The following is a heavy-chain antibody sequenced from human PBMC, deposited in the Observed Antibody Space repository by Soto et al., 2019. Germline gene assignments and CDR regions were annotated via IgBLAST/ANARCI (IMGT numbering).Heavy chain of an antibody. CDR3: ARDFRGRVYYDSSGYPTYGMDV. Sequence: QVQLVQSGAEVKKPGSSVKVSCKASGGTFSSYAISWVRQAPGQGLEWMGGIIPIFGTANYAQKFQGRVTITADESTSTAYMELSSLRSEDTAVYYCARDFRGRVYYDSSGYPTYGMDVWGQGTTVTVSS. CDR1: GGTFSSYA. D-gene: IGHD3-22*01. J-gene: IGHJ6*02. CDR2: IIPIFGTA. V-gene: IGHV1-69*01.